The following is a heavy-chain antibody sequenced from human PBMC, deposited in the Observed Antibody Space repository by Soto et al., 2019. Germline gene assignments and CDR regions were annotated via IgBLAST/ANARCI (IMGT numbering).Heavy chain of an antibody. CDR3: ARDGGGLGY. V-gene: IGHV3-74*01. CDR2: IKTDGSIT. Sequence: EVQLVESGGGLVQPGGSLRLSCVTSGFSFSSYWMHWVRQAPGKGLVWVSRIKTDGSITTYADSVKGRFTISRDNAKNTLYLEMNSLRADDTAVYYCARDGGGLGYWGQGTLVTVSS. D-gene: IGHD3-16*01. CDR1: GFSFSSYW. J-gene: IGHJ4*02.